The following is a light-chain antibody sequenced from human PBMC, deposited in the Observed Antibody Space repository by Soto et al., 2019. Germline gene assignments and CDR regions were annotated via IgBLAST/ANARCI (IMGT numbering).Light chain of an antibody. CDR3: QQYQSYSRT. J-gene: IGKJ1*01. CDR2: KAS. Sequence: DIQMPQSPSTLSASVGDRVTITCRASQSISSWLAWYQQKPGKAPKLLIYKASSLESGVPSRFSGSGSGTEFTLTISSLKPDDFATYYCQQYQSYSRTFGQGTKVDIK. V-gene: IGKV1-5*03. CDR1: QSISSW.